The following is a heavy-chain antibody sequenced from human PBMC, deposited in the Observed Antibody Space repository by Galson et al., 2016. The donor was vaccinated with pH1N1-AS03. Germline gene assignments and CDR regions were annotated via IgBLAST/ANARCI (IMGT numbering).Heavy chain of an antibody. D-gene: IGHD6-19*01. Sequence: SETLSLTCNVSGGSISSYYWSWIRQPPGKRLEWIGYIYYSGSTNYNPSLKSRVTMSVDTSKNQLSPKLTSVTAADTAVYYCARRGGSGAPLFDYWGQGTLVTVSS. CDR2: IYYSGST. CDR3: ARRGGSGAPLFDY. J-gene: IGHJ4*02. CDR1: GGSISSYY. V-gene: IGHV4-59*08.